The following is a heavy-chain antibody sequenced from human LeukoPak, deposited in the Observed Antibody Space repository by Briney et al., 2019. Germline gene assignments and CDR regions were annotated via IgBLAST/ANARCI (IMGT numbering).Heavy chain of an antibody. D-gene: IGHD1-26*01. CDR3: ARTGGSFYFYYYMDV. J-gene: IGHJ6*03. CDR1: GDSISSGDYY. CDR2: ISSSGST. Sequence: PSETLSLTCTVSGDSISSGDYYWSWIRQPAGKGLEWIGRISSSGSTNYNPSLKSRVTISVDTSKNQFSLRLSSVTATDTALYYCARTGGSFYFYYYMDVWGKGTTVTVSS. V-gene: IGHV4-61*02.